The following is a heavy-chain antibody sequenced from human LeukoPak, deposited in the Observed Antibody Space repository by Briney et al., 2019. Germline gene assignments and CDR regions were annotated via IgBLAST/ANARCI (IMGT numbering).Heavy chain of an antibody. CDR2: ISGSGGST. CDR3: AREPPPDTATYIYYYYYMDV. Sequence: PGGSLRLSCAASGFSFSSYAMSWVRQAPGKGLEWVSLISGSGGSTYYADSVKGRFTISRDNAKNSLYLQINSLRAEDTAVYYCAREPPPDTATYIYYYYYMDVWGKGTTVTVSS. D-gene: IGHD5-18*01. V-gene: IGHV3-23*01. CDR1: GFSFSSYA. J-gene: IGHJ6*03.